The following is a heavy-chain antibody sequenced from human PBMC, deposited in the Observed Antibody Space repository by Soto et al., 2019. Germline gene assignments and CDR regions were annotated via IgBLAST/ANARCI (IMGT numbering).Heavy chain of an antibody. CDR3: ARGYYYGSGHNWFDP. CDR2: IYHSGST. CDR1: GGSISRGGYS. V-gene: IGHV4-30-2*01. J-gene: IGHJ5*02. D-gene: IGHD3-10*01. Sequence: SETLSLTCAVSGGSISRGGYSWSWIRQPPGKGLEWIGYIYHSGSTYYNPSLKSRVTISVDRSKNQLSLKLSSVTAADTAVYYCARGYYYGSGHNWFDPWGQGTLVTVSS.